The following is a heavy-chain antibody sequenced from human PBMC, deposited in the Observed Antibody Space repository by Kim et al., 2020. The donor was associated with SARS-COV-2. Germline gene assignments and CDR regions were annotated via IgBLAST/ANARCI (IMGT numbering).Heavy chain of an antibody. CDR2: INHSGST. CDR3: ARARTNYYDSSGYYYILWAFDI. Sequence: SETLSLTCAVYGGSFSGYYWSWIRQPPGKGLEWIGEINHSGSTNYNPSLKSRVTISVDTSKNQFSLKLSSVTAADTAVYYCARARTNYYDSSGYYYILWAFDIWGQGTMVTVSS. D-gene: IGHD3-22*01. CDR1: GGSFSGYY. V-gene: IGHV4-34*01. J-gene: IGHJ3*02.